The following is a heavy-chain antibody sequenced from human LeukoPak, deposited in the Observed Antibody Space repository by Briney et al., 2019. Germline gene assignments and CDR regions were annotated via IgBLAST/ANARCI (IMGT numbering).Heavy chain of an antibody. D-gene: IGHD3-10*01. CDR1: GFTFDDYA. CDR2: ISWSSGSI. V-gene: IGHV3-9*01. CDR3: AKTQTPTKGSFDY. Sequence: PGGSLRLSCAAYGFTFDDYAMHWVRHAPGKGLEWVSGISWSSGSIGYADSVKGRFTISRDNAKNSLYLQMNSLRAEDAALYYCAKTQTPTKGSFDYWGQGTLVTVSS. J-gene: IGHJ4*02.